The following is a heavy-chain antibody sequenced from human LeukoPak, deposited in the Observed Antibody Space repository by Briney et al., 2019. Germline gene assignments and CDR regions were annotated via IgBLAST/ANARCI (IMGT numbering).Heavy chain of an antibody. CDR2: IRYDGSNK. Sequence: RGSLRLSCAASGFTFSSYGMHWVRQAPGKGLEWVAFIRYDGSNKYYADSVKGRFTISRDNSKNTLYLQMNSLRAEDTAVYYCAKDPDSSGYGDYWGQGTLVTVSS. J-gene: IGHJ4*02. CDR1: GFTFSSYG. V-gene: IGHV3-30*02. D-gene: IGHD3-22*01. CDR3: AKDPDSSGYGDY.